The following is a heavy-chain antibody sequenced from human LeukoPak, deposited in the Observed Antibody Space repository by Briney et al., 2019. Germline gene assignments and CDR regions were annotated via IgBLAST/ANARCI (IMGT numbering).Heavy chain of an antibody. J-gene: IGHJ6*04. CDR1: EFIFSNYG. CDR2: ISFDGSNK. CDR3: AKEFSAYSGGWFFDV. V-gene: IGHV3-30*18. Sequence: GGSLRLSCAASEFIFSNYGMHWVRQAPGKGLEWVAVISFDGSNKYYGDSVKGRFTISRYNYMNKMYLQMNGLRAEDAAVYYCAKEFSAYSGGWFFDVWGKGTTVTVSS. D-gene: IGHD6-19*01.